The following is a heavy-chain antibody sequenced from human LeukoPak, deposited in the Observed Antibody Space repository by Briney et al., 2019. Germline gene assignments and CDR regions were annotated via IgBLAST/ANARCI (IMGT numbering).Heavy chain of an antibody. Sequence: PSETLSLTCAVYGGSFSGYYWSWIRQPPGKGLEWIGEINHSGSTNYNPSLKSRVTISVDTSKNQFSLKLSSVTAADTAVYYCARAIGYCSGGSCYSEAFDIWGQGTMVTVSS. J-gene: IGHJ3*02. CDR2: INHSGST. V-gene: IGHV4-34*01. D-gene: IGHD2-15*01. CDR3: ARAIGYCSGGSCYSEAFDI. CDR1: GGSFSGYY.